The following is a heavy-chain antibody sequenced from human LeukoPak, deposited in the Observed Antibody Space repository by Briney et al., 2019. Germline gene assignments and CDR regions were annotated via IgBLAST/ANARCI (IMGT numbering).Heavy chain of an antibody. CDR3: ARDSHVRHFDY. CDR2: IWYDGSNK. J-gene: IGHJ4*02. Sequence: GRSLRLSCAASGFTFSSYGMHWVRQAPGKGLEWVAVIWYDGSNKYYADSVKGRFTISRDNSKNTLFLQMNSLRAEDTAVYYSARDSHVRHFDYWGQGTLVTVSS. CDR1: GFTFSSYG. D-gene: IGHD2/OR15-2a*01. V-gene: IGHV3-33*01.